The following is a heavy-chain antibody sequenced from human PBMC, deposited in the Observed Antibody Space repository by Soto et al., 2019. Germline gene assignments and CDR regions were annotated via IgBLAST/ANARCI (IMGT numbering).Heavy chain of an antibody. CDR3: ARDCTSTTCYLYCYGMDV. Sequence: SETLSLTCAVSGYSISSGYYWGWIRQPPGKGLEWIGSIYHSGSTYYNPSLKSRVTISVDTSKNQFSLKLSSVTAADTAVYYCARDCTSTTCYLYCYGMDVWGQGTTVTVSS. CDR2: IYHSGST. V-gene: IGHV4-38-2*01. J-gene: IGHJ6*02. D-gene: IGHD2-2*01. CDR1: GYSISSGYY.